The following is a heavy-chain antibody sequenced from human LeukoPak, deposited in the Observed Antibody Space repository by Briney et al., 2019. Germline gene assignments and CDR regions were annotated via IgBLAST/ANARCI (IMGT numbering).Heavy chain of an antibody. CDR3: ARLGGNRLGHFDY. Sequence: PSETLSLTCAVYGGSFSGYYWTWVRQPPGKGLEWIGSIYYSGSTYYNPSLKSRVTISVDTSKNQFSLKLSSVTAGDTAVYYCARLGGNRLGHFDYWGQGTLVTVSS. D-gene: IGHD3-16*01. V-gene: IGHV4-34*01. J-gene: IGHJ4*02. CDR2: IYYSGST. CDR1: GGSFSGYY.